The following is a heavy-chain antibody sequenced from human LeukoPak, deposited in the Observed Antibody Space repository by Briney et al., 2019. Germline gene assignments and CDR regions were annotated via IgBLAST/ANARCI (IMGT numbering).Heavy chain of an antibody. Sequence: SVKVSCKASGGTFSSYAISWVREAPRQGLEWMGGIIPIFGTANYAQEFQGRVTITTDESTSTAYMELSSLRSEDTAVYYCARVTQLLGHDAFDIWGQGTMVTVSS. V-gene: IGHV1-69*05. CDR3: ARVTQLLGHDAFDI. D-gene: IGHD6-13*01. J-gene: IGHJ3*02. CDR1: GGTFSSYA. CDR2: IIPIFGTA.